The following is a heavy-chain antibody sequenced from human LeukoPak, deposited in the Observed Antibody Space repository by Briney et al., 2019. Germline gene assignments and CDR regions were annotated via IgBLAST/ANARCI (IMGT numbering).Heavy chain of an antibody. CDR1: GFTFSSYD. V-gene: IGHV3-30*02. Sequence: GGSLRLSCAASGFTFSSYDMHGVRQAPGKGVEWVAFIRYDGSNKYYADSVKGRFTISRDNSKNTLYLQMNSLRAEDTAVYYCAKTTYSSSWYTSSWGQGTLVTVSS. D-gene: IGHD6-13*01. CDR3: AKTTYSSSWYTSS. CDR2: IRYDGSNK. J-gene: IGHJ4*02.